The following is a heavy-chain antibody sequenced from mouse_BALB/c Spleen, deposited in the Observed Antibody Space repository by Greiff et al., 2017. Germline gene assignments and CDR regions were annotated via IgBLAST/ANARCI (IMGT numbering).Heavy chain of an antibody. CDR1: GYTFTDYY. CDR2: IYPGSGNT. V-gene: IGHV1-77*01. J-gene: IGHJ4*01. CDR3: ARGGTMITGDY. Sequence: QVQLQQSGAELARPGASVKLSCKASGYTFTDYYINWVKQRTGQGLEWIGEIYPGSGNTYYNEKFKGKATLTADKSSSTAYMQLSSLTSEDSAVYFCARGGTMITGDYWGQGTSVTVSS. D-gene: IGHD2-4*01.